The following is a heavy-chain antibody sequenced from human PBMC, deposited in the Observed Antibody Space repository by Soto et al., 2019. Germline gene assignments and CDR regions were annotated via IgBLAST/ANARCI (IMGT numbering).Heavy chain of an antibody. V-gene: IGHV3-30*18. Sequence: QVQLVESGGGVVQPGRSLRLACAASGFTFSNFGMHWGRQAPGKGLEWVAAISADGSDKYFSDSVKGRFTISRDNSKNTLFLQMNSLRVEDTAVYYCTKGSEVARQELDYCGQGTQVTVSS. J-gene: IGHJ4*02. CDR1: GFTFSNFG. D-gene: IGHD3-3*01. CDR2: ISADGSDK. CDR3: TKGSEVARQELDY.